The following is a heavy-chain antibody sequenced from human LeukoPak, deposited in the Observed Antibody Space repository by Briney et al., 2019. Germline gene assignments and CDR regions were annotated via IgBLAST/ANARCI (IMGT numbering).Heavy chain of an antibody. J-gene: IGHJ4*02. CDR1: GGSFSGYY. D-gene: IGHD4-23*01. V-gene: IGHV4-34*01. Sequence: SETLSLTCAVYGGSFSGYYWSWIRQPPGKGLEWIGEINHSGSTNYNPSLKSRVTISVDTSKNQFSLKLRSVTAADTAVYYCARGYAGNFDYWGQGTLVTVSS. CDR3: ARGYAGNFDY. CDR2: INHSGST.